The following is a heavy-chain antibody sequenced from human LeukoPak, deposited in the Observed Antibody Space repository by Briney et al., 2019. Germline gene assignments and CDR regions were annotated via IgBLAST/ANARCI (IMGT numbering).Heavy chain of an antibody. CDR2: IYWDDDK. J-gene: IGHJ4*02. CDR1: GFSLSASGVG. CDR3: AHRPYSSGWYRDQYYFDY. Sequence: ESGPTLVKPTQTLTLTCTFSGFSLSASGVGVGWIRQPPGKALEWLALIYWDDDKRYSPSLKSRLTITKDTSKNQVVLTMTNMDPVDTATYYCAHRPYSSGWYRDQYYFDYWGQGTLVTVSS. V-gene: IGHV2-5*02. D-gene: IGHD6-19*01.